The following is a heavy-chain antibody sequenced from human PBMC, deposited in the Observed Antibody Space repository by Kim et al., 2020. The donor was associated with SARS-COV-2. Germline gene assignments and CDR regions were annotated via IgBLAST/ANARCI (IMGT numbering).Heavy chain of an antibody. CDR3: ARGPRGGENGSGSYYTFYYGMDV. CDR1: GGSFSGYY. V-gene: IGHV4-34*01. Sequence: SETLSLTCAVYGGSFSGYYWSWIRQPPGKGLEWIGEINHSGSTNYNPSLKSRVTISVDTSKNQFSLKLSSVTAADTAVYYCARGPRGGENGSGSYYTFYYGMDVWGQGTTVTVSS. D-gene: IGHD3-10*01. J-gene: IGHJ6*02. CDR2: INHSGST.